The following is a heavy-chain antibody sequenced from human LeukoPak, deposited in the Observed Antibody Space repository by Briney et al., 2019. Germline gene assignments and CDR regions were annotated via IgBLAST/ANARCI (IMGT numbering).Heavy chain of an antibody. J-gene: IGHJ5*02. CDR2: IYYSGST. D-gene: IGHD3-3*01. Sequence: SETLSLTCTVSGGSISSYYWSWIRQPPGKGLEWIGYIYYSGSTNYNPSLKSRVTISVDTSKNQFSLKLSSVTAADTAVYYCARCNTIFGVVRDWFDPWGQGTLATVSS. CDR1: GGSISSYY. CDR3: ARCNTIFGVVRDWFDP. V-gene: IGHV4-59*12.